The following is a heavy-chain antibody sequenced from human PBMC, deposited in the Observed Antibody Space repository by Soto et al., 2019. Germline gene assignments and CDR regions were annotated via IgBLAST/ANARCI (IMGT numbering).Heavy chain of an antibody. V-gene: IGHV3-30*03. J-gene: IGHJ4*02. Sequence: PGGSLRLSCAASGFTFSSYGMHWVRQAPGKGLEWVAVISYDGSNKYYADSVKVRFTVSRDNSKNTLYLQMDSLTAEASAVYYCARDGGRYYFIHWGPETLVTVST. CDR2: ISYDGSNK. CDR3: ARDGGRYYFIH. D-gene: IGHD3-16*01. CDR1: GFTFSSYG.